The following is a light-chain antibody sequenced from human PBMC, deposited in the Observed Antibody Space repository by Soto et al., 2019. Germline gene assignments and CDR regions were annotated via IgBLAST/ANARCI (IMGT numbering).Light chain of an antibody. CDR2: DVS. J-gene: IGLJ1*01. V-gene: IGLV2-14*01. CDR1: NSDVGGYNY. CDR3: SSYTSSSTLYV. Sequence: SVLTLPSPLSGSPGQSVTNPCTGTNSDVGGYNYVSWYQQHPGKAPKLMIYDVSNRPSGVSNRFSGSKSGNTASLTISGLQAEDEADYYCSSYTSSSTLYVFGTGTKVTVL.